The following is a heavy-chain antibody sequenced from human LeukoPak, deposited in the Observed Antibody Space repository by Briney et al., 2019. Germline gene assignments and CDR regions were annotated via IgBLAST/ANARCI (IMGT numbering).Heavy chain of an antibody. D-gene: IGHD2-2*01. CDR1: GFTFSSYA. Sequence: HPGGSLRLSCAASGFTFSSYAMSWVRQAPGKGLEWVSAISGSGGSTYYADSVKGRFTISRDNSKNTLYLQMNSLRAEDTAVYYCAKDRRRKGFVVVPAAISGVFDYWGQGTLVTVSS. V-gene: IGHV3-23*01. CDR2: ISGSGGST. CDR3: AKDRRRKGFVVVPAAISGVFDY. J-gene: IGHJ4*02.